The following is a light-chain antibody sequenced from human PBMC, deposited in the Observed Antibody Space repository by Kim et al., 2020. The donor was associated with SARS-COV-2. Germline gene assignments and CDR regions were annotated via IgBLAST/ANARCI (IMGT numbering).Light chain of an antibody. J-gene: IGKJ5*01. Sequence: ASVGGRVTFTCRASQSSRTYFAWYQQKPGKEPKVLIYRSSSLESGVPSRFSGSGSGTEFTLTISSLQPDDFATYYCQQYSFSPITFGPGTRLEIK. CDR3: QQYSFSPIT. CDR2: RSS. V-gene: IGKV1-5*03. CDR1: QSSRTY.